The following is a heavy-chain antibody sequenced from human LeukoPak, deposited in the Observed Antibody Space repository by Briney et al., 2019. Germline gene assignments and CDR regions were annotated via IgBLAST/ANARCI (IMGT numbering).Heavy chain of an antibody. Sequence: GGSLRLSCAASGFTFSSYEMNWVRQAPGKGLEWISYISSSGTTIYYADSVKGRFTISRDNAENSLYLQMNSLRAEDTAVYYCARPELPGWSVLFDFWGQGTLVTVAS. CDR1: GFTFSSYE. D-gene: IGHD2-15*01. V-gene: IGHV3-48*03. CDR2: ISSSGTTI. J-gene: IGHJ4*02. CDR3: ARPELPGWSVLFDF.